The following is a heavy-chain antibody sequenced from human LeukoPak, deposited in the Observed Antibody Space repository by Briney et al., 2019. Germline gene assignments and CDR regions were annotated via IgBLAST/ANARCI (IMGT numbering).Heavy chain of an antibody. CDR1: GFTFSSYA. Sequence: PGGSLRLSCAASGFTFSSYAMSWVRPAPGKGLEWVSVISGSGDSTYYADSVKGRFTISRDNSKNTLYLQMNSLRAEDTAVYYCAKDIAYDRSGYYYSYFGHWGQGTLVTVSS. D-gene: IGHD3-22*01. CDR3: AKDIAYDRSGYYYSYFGH. J-gene: IGHJ4*02. V-gene: IGHV3-23*01. CDR2: ISGSGDST.